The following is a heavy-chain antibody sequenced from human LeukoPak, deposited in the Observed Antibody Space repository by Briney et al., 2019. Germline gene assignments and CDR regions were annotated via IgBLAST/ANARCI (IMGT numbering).Heavy chain of an antibody. V-gene: IGHV4-38-2*02. CDR1: GYSIRSGYY. CDR3: ARSYSSSWYSSFDI. Sequence: SETLSLTCTVSGYSIRSGYYWAWIRQPPGKGLEWIGSIYHSGGTYYNPSLKSRVTISVHTPKNQFSLRLSSVTAADTAVYYCARSYSSSWYSSFDIWGHGTMVTVSS. D-gene: IGHD6-13*01. CDR2: IYHSGGT. J-gene: IGHJ3*02.